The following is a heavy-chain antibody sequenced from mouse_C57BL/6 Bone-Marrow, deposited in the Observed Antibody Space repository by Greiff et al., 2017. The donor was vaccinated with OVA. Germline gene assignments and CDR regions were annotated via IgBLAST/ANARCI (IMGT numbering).Heavy chain of an antibody. D-gene: IGHD2-4*01. CDR2: ISYSGST. CDR1: GYSITSGYD. J-gene: IGHJ3*01. V-gene: IGHV3-1*01. CDR3: ARPYDDDGCWFAY. Sequence: VQLQQSGPGMVKPSQSLSLTCTVTGYSITSGYDWHWIRHFPGNKLEWMGYISYSGSTNYNPSLKSRISITHDTSKNHFFLKLNSVTTADTATYYGARPYDDDGCWFAYWGQGTLVTVSA.